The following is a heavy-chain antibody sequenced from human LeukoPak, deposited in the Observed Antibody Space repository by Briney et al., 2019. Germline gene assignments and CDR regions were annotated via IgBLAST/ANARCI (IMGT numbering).Heavy chain of an antibody. D-gene: IGHD3-22*01. Sequence: ASVKVSCKASGGTFSSYAISWVRQAPGQGLEWMGRIIPILGIANYAQKFQGRVTITADKSTSTAYMELSSLRSEDTAVYYCARDFSPSTVITNAFDIWGQGTMVTVSS. J-gene: IGHJ3*02. V-gene: IGHV1-69*04. CDR1: GGTFSSYA. CDR3: ARDFSPSTVITNAFDI. CDR2: IIPILGIA.